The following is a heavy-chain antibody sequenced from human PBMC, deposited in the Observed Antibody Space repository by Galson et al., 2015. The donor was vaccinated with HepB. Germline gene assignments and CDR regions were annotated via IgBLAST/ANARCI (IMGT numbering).Heavy chain of an antibody. D-gene: IGHD4-23*01. J-gene: IGHJ4*02. CDR3: AKDKGPGGNPTVFDY. CDR2: ISWNSGIM. Sequence: SLRLSCAASGITFDDYGMHWVRQAPGKGLEWVSGISWNSGIMDYADSVKGRFTISRDNAKNSLYLQMNSLRAEDTALYYCAKDKGPGGNPTVFDYWGQGTLVTVSS. CDR1: GITFDDYG. V-gene: IGHV3-9*01.